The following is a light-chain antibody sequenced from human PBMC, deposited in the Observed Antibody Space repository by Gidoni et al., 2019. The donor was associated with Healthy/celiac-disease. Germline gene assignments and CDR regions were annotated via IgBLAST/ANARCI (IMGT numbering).Light chain of an antibody. CDR2: RNN. CDR3: AAWDDSLSGRV. CDR1: SSNIGSNY. J-gene: IGLJ3*02. V-gene: IGLV1-47*01. Sequence: QSVLTQPPSASGTPGQRVTISCSGSSSNIGSNYVYWYQQLPGTAPKLLIYRNNQRPPGVPDRFSGSKSGTSDSLAISGLRSEDEADYYCAAWDDSLSGRVFGGGTKLTVL.